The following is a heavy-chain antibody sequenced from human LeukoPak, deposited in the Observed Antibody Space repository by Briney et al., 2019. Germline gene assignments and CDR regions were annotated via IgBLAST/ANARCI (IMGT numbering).Heavy chain of an antibody. Sequence: GGSLRLSCAASGFPFSTYAMGWVRQAPGKGLEWVSAISFSGGSTYYADSVKGRFTISRDNSKNTLYLQMNSLRAEDTAVYYCAKHTYYYGSGSYYNEYYFDYWGQGTLVTVSS. CDR3: AKHTYYYGSGSYYNEYYFDY. D-gene: IGHD3-10*01. V-gene: IGHV3-23*01. CDR1: GFPFSTYA. CDR2: ISFSGGST. J-gene: IGHJ4*02.